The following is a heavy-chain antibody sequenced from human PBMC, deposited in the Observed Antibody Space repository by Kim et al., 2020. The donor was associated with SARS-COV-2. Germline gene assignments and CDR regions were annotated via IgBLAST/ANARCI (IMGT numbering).Heavy chain of an antibody. J-gene: IGHJ4*01. Sequence: SETLSLTCTVSGGSISGSTSYWGWIRQPQGQGLEWIGSISYSGSNYSNPSLRSRVTISVHTSTTQFSLTLNSVTDAETDVYYCARLVIAEHFDYWSLGTL. V-gene: IGHV4-39*01. CDR3: ARLVIAEHFDY. CDR2: ISYSGSN. CDR1: GGSISGSTSY. D-gene: IGHD6-13*01.